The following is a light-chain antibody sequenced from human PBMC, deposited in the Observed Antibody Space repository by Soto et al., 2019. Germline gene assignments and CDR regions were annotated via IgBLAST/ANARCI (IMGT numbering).Light chain of an antibody. V-gene: IGLV2-8*01. Sequence: QSALTQPPSASGSPGQSVTISCSGSSSDVGGYNYVSWHQQHPGKAPKLMISEVTKRPSGVPDRFSGSKSGNTASLTVSGLQAEDEADYYCSSYAGSNNFVFGTGTKVTVL. J-gene: IGLJ1*01. CDR1: SSDVGGYNY. CDR2: EVT. CDR3: SSYAGSNNFV.